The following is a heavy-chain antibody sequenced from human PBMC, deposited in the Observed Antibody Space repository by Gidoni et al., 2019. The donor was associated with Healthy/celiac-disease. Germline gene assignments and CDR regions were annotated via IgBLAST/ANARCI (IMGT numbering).Heavy chain of an antibody. J-gene: IGHJ6*02. Sequence: EVQLLESGGVLVQPGGSLRLSCAASGFIFNNYALSRVRQAPGKGLEWVSAIRGGGWSTYYADSVKGRFTISRDNSKNTLYLQMNSLRAEDTAVYYCAKGQLGGKVVTGRMVYYYGMDVWGQGTTVTVSS. V-gene: IGHV3-23*01. CDR2: IRGGGWST. D-gene: IGHD2-21*02. CDR1: GFIFNNYA. CDR3: AKGQLGGKVVTGRMVYYYGMDV.